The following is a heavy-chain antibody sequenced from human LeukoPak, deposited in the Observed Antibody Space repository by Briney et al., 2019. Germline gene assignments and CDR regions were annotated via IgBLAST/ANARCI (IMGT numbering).Heavy chain of an antibody. CDR2: ISGSGGST. Sequence: GASLRLSCAASGFTFSSYAMSWVRQAPGKGLGWVSAISGSGGSTYYADSVKGRFTISRDNSKNTLYLQMNSLRAEDTAVYYCAKDRGYSSSWYRGFGAFDIWGQGTMVTVSS. CDR3: AKDRGYSSSWYRGFGAFDI. D-gene: IGHD6-13*01. V-gene: IGHV3-23*01. CDR1: GFTFSSYA. J-gene: IGHJ3*02.